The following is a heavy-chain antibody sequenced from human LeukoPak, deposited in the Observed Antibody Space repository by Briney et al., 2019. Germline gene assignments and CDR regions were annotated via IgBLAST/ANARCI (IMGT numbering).Heavy chain of an antibody. V-gene: IGHV1-2*02. CDR3: ARGVTFAGAIVPFDY. CDR2: INPNSGAT. Sequence: GASVKVSCKASGYTFTGYYLHWVRQAPGQGPEWMGWINPNSGATKYVQKFQGRVTMTRDTSISTAYMELSSLRSDDKAFYYCARGVTFAGAIVPFDYWGQGALVTVSS. CDR1: GYTFTGYY. D-gene: IGHD3-16*02. J-gene: IGHJ4*02.